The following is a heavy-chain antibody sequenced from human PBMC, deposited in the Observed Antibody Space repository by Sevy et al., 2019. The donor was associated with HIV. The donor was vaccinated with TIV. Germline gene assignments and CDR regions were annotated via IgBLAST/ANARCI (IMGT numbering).Heavy chain of an antibody. CDR2: ISWNSGSI. CDR3: AKDRGGATQDCYYYGMDV. Sequence: GGSLRLSCAASGFTFDDYAMHWVRQAPGKGLEWVSGISWNSGSIGYADSVKGRFTISRDNAKNSLYLQMNSLRAEDTALYYCAKDRGGATQDCYYYGMDVLGQGTTVTVSS. V-gene: IGHV3-9*01. CDR1: GFTFDDYA. D-gene: IGHD2-15*01. J-gene: IGHJ6*02.